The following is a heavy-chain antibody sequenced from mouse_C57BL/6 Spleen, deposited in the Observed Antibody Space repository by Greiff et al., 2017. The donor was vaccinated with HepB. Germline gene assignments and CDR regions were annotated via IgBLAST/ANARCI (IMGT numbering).Heavy chain of an antibody. J-gene: IGHJ1*03. CDR2: INPGSGGT. V-gene: IGHV1-54*01. CDR1: GYAFTNYL. Sequence: VKLQESGAELVRPGTSVKVSCKASGYAFTNYLIEWVKQRPGQGLEWIGVINPGSGGTNYNEKFKGKATLTADKSSSTAYMQLSSLTSEDSAVYFCARPTVVGDWYFDVWGTGTTVTVSS. CDR3: ARPTVVGDWYFDV. D-gene: IGHD1-1*01.